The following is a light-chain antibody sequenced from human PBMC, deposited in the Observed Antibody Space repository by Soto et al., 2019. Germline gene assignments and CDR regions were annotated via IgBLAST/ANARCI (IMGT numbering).Light chain of an antibody. CDR3: QQYNNLPPWT. Sequence: IVMTQSPATLSVSPGERATLSCRASQSVSSNLAWYQQKPGQAPRILIYGASTRATGIPARFSGSGSGTHFTHTIRSLQSEDFAVSYCQQYNNLPPWTFGQGTKVEIK. CDR1: QSVSSN. J-gene: IGKJ1*01. CDR2: GAS. V-gene: IGKV3-15*01.